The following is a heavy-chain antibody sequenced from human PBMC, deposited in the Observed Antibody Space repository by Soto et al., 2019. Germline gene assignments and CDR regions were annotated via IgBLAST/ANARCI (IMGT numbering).Heavy chain of an antibody. V-gene: IGHV4-59*08. Sequence: SETLSLTCTVSGGSISSYYWSWIRQPPGKGLEWIGYIYYSGSTNYNPSLKSRVTISVDTSKNQFSLKLSSVTAADTAVYYCARLVAAAGNVDYWGQGTLVTVSS. D-gene: IGHD6-13*01. CDR1: GGSISSYY. J-gene: IGHJ4*02. CDR3: ARLVAAAGNVDY. CDR2: IYYSGST.